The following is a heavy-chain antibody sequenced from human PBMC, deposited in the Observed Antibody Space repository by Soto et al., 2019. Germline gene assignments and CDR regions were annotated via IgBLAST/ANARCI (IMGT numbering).Heavy chain of an antibody. J-gene: IGHJ6*02. CDR3: ARAPAALGGTYHGMDV. D-gene: IGHD6-25*01. CDR2: TYYRSKWYN. Sequence: HTLSLTCAISGDSVSSNSAAWNWIRQSPSRGLEWLGRTYYRSKWYNDYAVSVKSRITINPDTSKNQFSLQLNSVTPEDTAVYYRARAPAALGGTYHGMDVWGQGTTVTVSS. V-gene: IGHV6-1*01. CDR1: GDSVSSNSAA.